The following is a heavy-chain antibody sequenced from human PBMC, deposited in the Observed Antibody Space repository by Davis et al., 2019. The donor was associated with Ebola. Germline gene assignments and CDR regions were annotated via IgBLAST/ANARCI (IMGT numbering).Heavy chain of an antibody. J-gene: IGHJ6*02. Sequence: GESLKISCAASGFTFGDSWMSWVRQAPGKGLEWVANIKQDGSEKYYVDSVKDRFTISRDNAKNSLYLQMNSLRAEDTAVYYCARALSSSEGVWYYYYYGMDVWGQGTTVTVSS. CDR2: IKQDGSEK. V-gene: IGHV3-7*03. CDR1: GFTFGDSW. CDR3: ARALSSSEGVWYYYYYGMDV. D-gene: IGHD6-13*01.